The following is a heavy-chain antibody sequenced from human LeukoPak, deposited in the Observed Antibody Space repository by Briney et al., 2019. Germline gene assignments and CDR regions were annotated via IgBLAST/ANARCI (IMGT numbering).Heavy chain of an antibody. J-gene: IGHJ4*02. D-gene: IGHD3-22*01. V-gene: IGHV5-10-1*01. CDR2: IDPSDSYT. CDR3: ARLHLTSYYDSSGYYSDY. Sequence: GESLKISCKGSGYSFTSYWISWARQMPGKGLEWMGRIDPSDSYTNYSPSFQGHVTISADKSISTAYLQWSSLKASDTAMYYCARLHLTSYYDSSGYYSDYWGQGTLVTVSS. CDR1: GYSFTSYW.